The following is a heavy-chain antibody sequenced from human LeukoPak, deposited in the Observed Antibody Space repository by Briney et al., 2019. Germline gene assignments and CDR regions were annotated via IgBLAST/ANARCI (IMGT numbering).Heavy chain of an antibody. CDR2: ISWNSGSI. CDR1: GFTFDDYA. Sequence: GRSLRLSCAASGFTFDDYAMHWVRHAPGKGLEWVSGISWNSGSIGYADSVKGRFTISRDNAKNSLYLQMNSLRAEDTALYYCAKGWYSSSSALNYWGQGTLVTVSS. CDR3: AKGWYSSSSALNY. J-gene: IGHJ4*02. D-gene: IGHD6-6*01. V-gene: IGHV3-9*01.